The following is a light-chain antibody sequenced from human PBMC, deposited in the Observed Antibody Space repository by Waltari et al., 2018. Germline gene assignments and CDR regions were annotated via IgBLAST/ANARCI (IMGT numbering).Light chain of an antibody. V-gene: IGKV1-39*01. Sequence: DIQMTQSPSSLSASVGDRVTITCRASQSIRSYLNWYQQKPGKAPKLLIYAASSLQSGVPPRFSGSASGTDLTLTISSLQPEDFATYYCQQSYSSPTFGGGTKVEIK. CDR2: AAS. CDR1: QSIRSY. J-gene: IGKJ4*01. CDR3: QQSYSSPT.